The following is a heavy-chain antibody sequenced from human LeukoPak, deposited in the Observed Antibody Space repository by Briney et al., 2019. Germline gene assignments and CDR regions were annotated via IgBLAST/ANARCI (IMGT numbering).Heavy chain of an antibody. J-gene: IGHJ3*02. V-gene: IGHV3-21*01. CDR3: AKGRAIEAFDI. Sequence: GGSLRLSCAASGFTFSSYSMNWVRQAPGKGLEWVSSISSSSSYIYYADSVKGRFTISRGNAKNSLYLQMNSLRAEDTVVYYCAKGRAIEAFDIWGQGTMVTVSS. CDR2: ISSSSSYI. D-gene: IGHD3-22*01. CDR1: GFTFSSYS.